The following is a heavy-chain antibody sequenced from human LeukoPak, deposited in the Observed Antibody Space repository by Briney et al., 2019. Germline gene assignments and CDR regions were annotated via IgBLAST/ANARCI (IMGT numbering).Heavy chain of an antibody. J-gene: IGHJ4*02. CDR1: GGTFSSYA. D-gene: IGHD3-22*01. CDR3: ARGGRATYYYDSSGYRDFDY. CDR2: IIPILGIA. V-gene: IGHV1-69*04. Sequence: SVKVSCKASGGTFSSYAISWVRQAPGQGLEWMGMIIPILGIANYAQKFQGRVTITADKSTSTAYMELSSLRSEDTAVYYCARGGRATYYYDSSGYRDFDYWGQGTLVTVSS.